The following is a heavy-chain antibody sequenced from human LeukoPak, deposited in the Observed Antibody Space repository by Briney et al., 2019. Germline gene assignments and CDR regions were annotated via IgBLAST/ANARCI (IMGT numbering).Heavy chain of an antibody. D-gene: IGHD2-8*01. CDR3: ARDIRSHNGPGGYYYYYMDV. CDR1: GDSMSDSY. J-gene: IGHJ6*03. V-gene: IGHV4-4*07. Sequence: SETLSLTCTVSGDSMSDSYWSWIRQPAGKGLEWIGRIYASGSTNYNPSLKSRVTLSVDTSSNQFSLTLSSVTAADTAVYHCARDIRSHNGPGGYYYYYMDVWGKGTTVSVSS. CDR2: IYASGST.